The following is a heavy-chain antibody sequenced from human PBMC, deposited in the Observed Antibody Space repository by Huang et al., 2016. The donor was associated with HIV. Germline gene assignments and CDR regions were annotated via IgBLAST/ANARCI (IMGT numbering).Heavy chain of an antibody. CDR2: MKQDESEK. Sequence: VESGGRSVQPGGSIKLSCVGSTFTFGAYWMSWVRQPPGKGLEWVANMKQDESEKYNVGAVEGRFNISRDNARKVLFLEMDDLRVEDTAIYFCATKTAGMDIWGQGTTVTVSS. CDR1: TFTFGAYW. V-gene: IGHV3-7*01. CDR3: ATKTAGMDI. D-gene: IGHD1-7*01. J-gene: IGHJ6*02.